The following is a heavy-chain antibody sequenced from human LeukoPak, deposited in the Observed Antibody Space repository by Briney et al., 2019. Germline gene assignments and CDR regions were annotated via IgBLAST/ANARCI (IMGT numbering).Heavy chain of an antibody. D-gene: IGHD3-10*01. J-gene: IGHJ3*02. V-gene: IGHV1-69*01. CDR3: ARGQWGITMVRGLNAFDI. CDR2: ITPIFGTA. CDR1: GGTFSSYA. Sequence: SVKVSCKASGGTFSSYAISWVRQAPGQGLEWMGGITPIFGTANYAQKFQGRVTITADESTSTAYMELSSLRSEDTAVYYCARGQWGITMVRGLNAFDIWGQGTMVTVSS.